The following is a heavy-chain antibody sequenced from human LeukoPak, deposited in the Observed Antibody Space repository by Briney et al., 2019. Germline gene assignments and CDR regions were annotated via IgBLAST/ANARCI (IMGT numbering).Heavy chain of an antibody. CDR3: ARGGSSSSWYSLTEFYYYGMDV. CDR2: INSDGSST. V-gene: IGHV3-74*01. J-gene: IGHJ6*02. CDR1: GFTFSSYW. D-gene: IGHD6-13*01. Sequence: GGSLRLSCAASGFTFSSYWMHWVRQAPGKGLVWVSHINSDGSSTSSAGSVKGRFTISRDNAKSTVYLQMDSLRAGDTAVYYCARGGSSSSWYSLTEFYYYGMDVWGQGTTVTVSS.